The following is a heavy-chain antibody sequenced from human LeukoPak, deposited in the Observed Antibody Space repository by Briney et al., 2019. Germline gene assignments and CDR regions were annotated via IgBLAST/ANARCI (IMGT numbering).Heavy chain of an antibody. CDR1: GYTFITSS. CDR2: ITVASGNT. CDR3: MGGSLGF. Sequence: GASVKVSCKTLGYTFITSSIYWVRQAPGQRLEWLGWITVASGNTRYSENLQGRVTLTRDTSANTAYMELRNLKSEDTAVYYCMGGSLGFWGQGTLVTVSS. V-gene: IGHV1-3*01. J-gene: IGHJ4*02.